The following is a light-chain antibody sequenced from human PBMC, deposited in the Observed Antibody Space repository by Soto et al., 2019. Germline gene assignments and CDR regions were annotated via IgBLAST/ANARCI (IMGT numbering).Light chain of an antibody. V-gene: IGLV2-14*01. Sequence: QSALTQPASVSGSPGQSITISCTGGLGIYNYVSWYQQHPGKVPRLLIYEVNNRPSGISDRFSGSKSGDTASLTISGLQAEDAADYYCSSYTLTTTLFGGGTKVTVL. CDR1: GLGIYNY. CDR3: SSYTLTTTL. J-gene: IGLJ2*01. CDR2: EVN.